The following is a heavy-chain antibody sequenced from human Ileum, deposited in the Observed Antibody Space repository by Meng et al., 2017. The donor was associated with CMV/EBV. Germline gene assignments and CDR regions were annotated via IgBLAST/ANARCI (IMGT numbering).Heavy chain of an antibody. CDR3: AIGLRDFDWLGY. CDR1: GYMFTSYY. V-gene: IGHV1-46*01. D-gene: IGHD3-9*01. CDR2: INPSGGSA. J-gene: IGHJ4*02. Sequence: ASVKVSCKASGYMFTSYYLHWVRQAPGQGLEWMGIINPSGGSASYAQKFQGRITMTRDTSTGTVYMEVSSLRSEDTAVYYCAIGLRDFDWLGYWGQGTLVTVSS.